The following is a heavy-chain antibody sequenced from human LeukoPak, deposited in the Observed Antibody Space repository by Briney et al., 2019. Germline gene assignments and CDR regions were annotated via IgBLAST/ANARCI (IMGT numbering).Heavy chain of an antibody. Sequence: QPGGSLRLSCAASGFTFSSYEMNWVRQAPGKGLEWVSFIFSSGSIIYFADSVKGRFTISRDNAKNSLYLQMNSLRAEDTAVYYCARADNRFFDSWGQGTLVTVPS. CDR2: IFSSGSII. D-gene: IGHD2/OR15-2a*01. V-gene: IGHV3-48*03. CDR1: GFTFSSYE. CDR3: ARADNRFFDS. J-gene: IGHJ4*02.